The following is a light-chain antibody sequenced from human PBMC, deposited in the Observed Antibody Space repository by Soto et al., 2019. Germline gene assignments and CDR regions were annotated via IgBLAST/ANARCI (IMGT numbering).Light chain of an antibody. CDR2: EVI. CDR3: SSYTISTPLVV. J-gene: IGLJ2*01. Sequence: QSVLTQPASVSGSPGQSITISCTGTSSDVGGYNFVSWYQQHPGKAPKLMIYEVISRPSGVSNRFSGSKSGNTASLTISGLQAEDEADYYCSSYTISTPLVVFGGGTKLTVL. V-gene: IGLV2-14*01. CDR1: SSDVGGYNF.